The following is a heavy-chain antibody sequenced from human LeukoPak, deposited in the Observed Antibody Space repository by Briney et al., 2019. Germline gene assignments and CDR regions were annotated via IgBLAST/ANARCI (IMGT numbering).Heavy chain of an antibody. V-gene: IGHV4-34*01. D-gene: IGHD3-22*01. CDR2: INHSGST. CDR1: GGSFSGYY. J-gene: IGHJ4*02. Sequence: SETLSLTCAVYGGSFSGYYWSWIRQPPGKGLEWIGEINHSGSTNYNPSLKSRVTISVDTSKNQFSLKLNSVTAADTAVYYCARATSGTVTMIIVAGLFDQWGQGTLVTVSS. CDR3: ARATSGTVTMIIVAGLFDQ.